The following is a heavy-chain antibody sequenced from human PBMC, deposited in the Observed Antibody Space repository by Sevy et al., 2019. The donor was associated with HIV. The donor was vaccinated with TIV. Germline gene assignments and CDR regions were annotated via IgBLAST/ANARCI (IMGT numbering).Heavy chain of an antibody. CDR3: ARVGDISGYYDYYFDY. CDR1: GGSISSHY. V-gene: IGHV4-59*11. J-gene: IGHJ4*02. CDR2: IYYSGST. Sequence: SETLSLTCTVSGGSISSHYWSWIQQPPGKGLEWIGYIYYSGSTNYNPSLKSRLTISLDTSKNQFSLKLSSVTAADTAVYYCARVGDISGYYDYYFDYWGQGTLVTVSS. D-gene: IGHD3-22*01.